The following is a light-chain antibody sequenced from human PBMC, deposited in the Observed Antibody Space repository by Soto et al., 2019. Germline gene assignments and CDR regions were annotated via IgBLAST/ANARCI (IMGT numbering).Light chain of an antibody. CDR3: QSYDGSLATSV. CDR1: SSNLGAGYD. V-gene: IGLV1-40*01. J-gene: IGLJ2*01. Sequence: QSALTQPPSVSGTPGQRVSISCTGTSSNLGAGYDVHWYQQLPGTAPRLLIFGNNNLPSGVPDRFSGSKSCTSASLAITGLQAEDEAIYHCQSYDGSLATSVFGAGTKLAVL. CDR2: GNN.